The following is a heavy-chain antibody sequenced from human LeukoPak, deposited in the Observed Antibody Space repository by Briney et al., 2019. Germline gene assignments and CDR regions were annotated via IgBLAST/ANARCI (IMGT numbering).Heavy chain of an antibody. V-gene: IGHV4-34*01. CDR1: GGSFSGYY. D-gene: IGHD1-26*01. Sequence: SSETLSLTCAVYGGSFSGYYWSWIRQPPGKGLEWIGEINHSGSTNYNPSLKSRVTISVDTSKNQFSLKLSSVTAADTAVYYCARCRGSYSGGRYYYYYMDVWGKGTTVTVSS. J-gene: IGHJ6*03. CDR3: ARCRGSYSGGRYYYYYMDV. CDR2: INHSGST.